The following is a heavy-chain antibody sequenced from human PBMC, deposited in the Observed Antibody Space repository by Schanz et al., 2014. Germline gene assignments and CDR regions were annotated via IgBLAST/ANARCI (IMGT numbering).Heavy chain of an antibody. Sequence: QVQLVESGGGVVQPGGSLRLSCAASGFVFSSSGMPWVRQAPGQGLEWVGGIAADGSTKSYADFVKGRFTNSRDTSKSTLYLQMNSLRPEDTAVYDCARGGCGDVSYFDYWGQGTLVTVSS. CDR1: GFVFSSSG. CDR3: ARGGCGDVSYFDY. D-gene: IGHD3-10*01. J-gene: IGHJ4*02. CDR2: IAADGSTK. V-gene: IGHV3-30*03.